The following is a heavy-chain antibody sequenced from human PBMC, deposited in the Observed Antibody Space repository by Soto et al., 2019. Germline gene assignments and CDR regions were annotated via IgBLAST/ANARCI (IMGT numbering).Heavy chain of an antibody. Sequence: QLQLQELGPGLVKPSDTLSLTCAVSGVSIHNSHSFWAWIRQPPGKGLEFIGSVYYSGGANYNPSLKSRVTISVDTSKNQFSLTLNSVTAADTAVYYCGRVIEGATRHTDFDSWGQGTLVTVSS. CDR1: GVSIHNSHSF. CDR3: GRVIEGATRHTDFDS. V-gene: IGHV4-39*01. CDR2: VYYSGGA. J-gene: IGHJ5*01. D-gene: IGHD3-22*01.